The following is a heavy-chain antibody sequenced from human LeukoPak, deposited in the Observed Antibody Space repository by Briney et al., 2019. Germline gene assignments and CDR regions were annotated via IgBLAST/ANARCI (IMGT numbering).Heavy chain of an antibody. Sequence: GGSLRLSCAASGFTFSSYAMSWVRQAPGKGLEWASSISNSGGGTYYADSVKGRFTVSRDDPHNTLYLQMNSVRAEDTAVYFCARRSGVAVAGAFDYWGQGTLVTVSS. D-gene: IGHD6-19*01. CDR1: GFTFSSYA. CDR2: ISNSGGGT. V-gene: IGHV3-23*01. J-gene: IGHJ4*02. CDR3: ARRSGVAVAGAFDY.